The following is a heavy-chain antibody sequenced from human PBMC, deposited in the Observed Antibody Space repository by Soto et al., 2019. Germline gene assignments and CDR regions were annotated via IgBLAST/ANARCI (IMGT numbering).Heavy chain of an antibody. V-gene: IGHV3-13*01. J-gene: IGHJ4*02. CDR1: GFTFSSYD. CDR3: ASGGWGSRWYEGGSRIDY. D-gene: IGHD6-13*01. Sequence: EVQLVESGGGLVQPGGSLRLSCAASGFTFSSYDMHWVRQVAGKGLEWVSAIGVAGDTYYPDSVKGRFTISRENAKNSLYLQVNSLRAEDTAVYYCASGGWGSRWYEGGSRIDYWGQGTLVTVSS. CDR2: IGVAGDT.